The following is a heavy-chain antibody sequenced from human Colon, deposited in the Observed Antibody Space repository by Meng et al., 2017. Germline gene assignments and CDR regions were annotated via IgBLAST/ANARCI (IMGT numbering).Heavy chain of an antibody. V-gene: IGHV1-2*02. D-gene: IGHD2-15*01. CDR2: IVPNSGDT. J-gene: IGHJ4*02. CDR3: ARSTPSLDY. Sequence: QVQTVQARTGVKRPGASVKASCQASVYTFSDCYIHWVRQAPGQGLEWMGWIVPNSGDTNYAQKFQGRVTMTRDTSISTTYMELSRLTSDDTAVYYCARSTPSLDYWGQGTLVTVSS. CDR1: VYTFSDCY.